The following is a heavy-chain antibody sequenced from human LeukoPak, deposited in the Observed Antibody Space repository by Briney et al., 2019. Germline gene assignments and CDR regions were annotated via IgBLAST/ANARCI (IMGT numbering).Heavy chain of an antibody. J-gene: IGHJ4*02. Sequence: PSETLSLTCGVSGGSITNTNYWTWVRQPPGKGLEWIGEVNLQGSTNYNPSLMGRVAIAVDTSENHISLQLTSVTAADTAVYYCAREGGPYRPLDYSGQGTLVTVSS. CDR2: VNLQGST. CDR3: AREGGPYRPLDY. CDR1: GGSITNTNY. V-gene: IGHV4-4*02.